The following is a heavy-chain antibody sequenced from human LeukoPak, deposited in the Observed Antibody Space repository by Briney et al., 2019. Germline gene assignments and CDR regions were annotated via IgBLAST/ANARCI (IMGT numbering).Heavy chain of an antibody. J-gene: IGHJ6*02. CDR1: GFSFSTYS. D-gene: IGHD5/OR15-5a*01. V-gene: IGHV3-21*04. Sequence: GGSLRLSCAASGFSFSTYSMNWVRQAPGKGLEWVSSITSSSNYIYYADSVKGRFIISRGNAKSSLFLQLNSLRAEDTAVYFSARDLYEYYYYYGMDVWGQGTTVTVYS. CDR3: ARDLYEYYYYYGMDV. CDR2: ITSSSNYI.